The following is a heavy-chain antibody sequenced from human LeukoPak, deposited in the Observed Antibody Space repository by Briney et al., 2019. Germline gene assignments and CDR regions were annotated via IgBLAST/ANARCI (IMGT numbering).Heavy chain of an antibody. CDR2: IKQDGSEK. D-gene: IGHD3-3*01. J-gene: IGHJ4*02. V-gene: IGHV3-7*01. CDR3: ARVPFGVVPARLDY. CDR1: GFTFSSYW. Sequence: GGSLRLSCAASGFTFSSYWMSWVRQAPGKGLEWVANIKQDGSEKYYVDSVKGRFTISRDNAKNSLYLQMNSLRAEDTAVYYCARVPFGVVPARLDYWGQGTLVTVSS.